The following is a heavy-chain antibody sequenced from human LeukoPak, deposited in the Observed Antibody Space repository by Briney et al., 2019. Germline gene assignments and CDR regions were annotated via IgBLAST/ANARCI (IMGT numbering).Heavy chain of an antibody. J-gene: IGHJ4*02. CDR3: ATTGISGWSDY. Sequence: ASVKVSCKASGYTFTGYYMHWVRQAPGKGLEWMGGFDPEDGETIYAQKFQGRVTMTEDTSTDTAYMELSSLRSEATAVYYCATTGISGWSDYWGQGTLVTVSS. V-gene: IGHV1-24*01. D-gene: IGHD6-19*01. CDR1: GYTFTGYY. CDR2: FDPEDGET.